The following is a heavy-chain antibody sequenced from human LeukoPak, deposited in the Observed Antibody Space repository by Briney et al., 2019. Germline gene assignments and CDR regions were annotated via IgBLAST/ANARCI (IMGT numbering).Heavy chain of an antibody. D-gene: IGHD3-9*01. CDR3: ARDRYDILTGYPELYYFDY. V-gene: IGHV3-21*01. Sequence: GGSLRLSYAASGFTFSSYGINWVRQAPGKGLEWVSAISSSSSYIYYADSVEGRFTISRDNAKNSLYLQMNSLRAEDTAVYYCARDRYDILTGYPELYYFDYWGQGTLVTVSS. CDR2: ISSSSSYI. J-gene: IGHJ4*02. CDR1: GFTFSSYG.